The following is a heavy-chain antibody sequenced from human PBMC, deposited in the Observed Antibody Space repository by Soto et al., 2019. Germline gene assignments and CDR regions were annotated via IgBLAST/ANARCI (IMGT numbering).Heavy chain of an antibody. Sequence: GGSLRLSCAASGFTFSNYAMHWVRQAPGKGLEWVSSISSSSSTIYYADSVKGRFTISRDNSKNTLYLQMNSLRAEDTAVYYCARAYEGDYFDYWGQGTLVTVSS. CDR2: ISSSSSTI. CDR1: GFTFSNYA. J-gene: IGHJ4*02. CDR3: ARAYEGDYFDY. V-gene: IGHV3-48*01. D-gene: IGHD3-16*01.